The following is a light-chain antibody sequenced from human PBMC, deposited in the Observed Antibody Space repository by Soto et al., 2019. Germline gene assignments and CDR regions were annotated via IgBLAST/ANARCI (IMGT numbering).Light chain of an antibody. Sequence: DIVMTQSPLSLPVMPGEPASISCRSSQSLLHSNGYNFLDWYLQRPGQSPRLLIYLASNRSSGVPDRFSGSGSGTDFTLTISRLEPEDFAVYYCQQRYNWPLTFGGGTKVDIK. J-gene: IGKJ4*01. CDR2: LAS. CDR1: QSLLHSNGYNF. CDR3: QQRYNWPLT. V-gene: IGKV2-28*01.